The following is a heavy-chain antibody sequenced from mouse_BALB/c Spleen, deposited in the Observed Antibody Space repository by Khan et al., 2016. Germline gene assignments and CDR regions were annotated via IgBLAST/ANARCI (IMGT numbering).Heavy chain of an antibody. Sequence: VQLQQPGAELVRSGASVRLFCTASGFNIKDYYIHWVKQRPEQGLEWIGWIDPENGATEYAPKFQGKATMTADTSSNTAYLQLSRLTSEDTAVYYCNAIYYGNYIYFDYWGQGTTLTVSS. V-gene: IGHV14-4*02. J-gene: IGHJ2*01. CDR3: NAIYYGNYIYFDY. CDR2: IDPENGAT. CDR1: GFNIKDYY. D-gene: IGHD2-1*01.